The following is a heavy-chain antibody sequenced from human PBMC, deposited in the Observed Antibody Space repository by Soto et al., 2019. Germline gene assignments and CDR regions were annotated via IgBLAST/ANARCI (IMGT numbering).Heavy chain of an antibody. V-gene: IGHV1-69*01. CDR3: ARDRIPYYYYGMDV. J-gene: IGHJ6*02. Sequence: QVQLVQSGAEVKKPGSSVKVSCKASGGTFSSYAISWVRQAPGQGLEWMGGIIPIFGTANYAQKFQGRVTITADESTSTDYMELSRLRSEDTAVYYCARDRIPYYYYGMDVWGQGTTVTVSS. CDR2: IIPIFGTA. CDR1: GGTFSSYA.